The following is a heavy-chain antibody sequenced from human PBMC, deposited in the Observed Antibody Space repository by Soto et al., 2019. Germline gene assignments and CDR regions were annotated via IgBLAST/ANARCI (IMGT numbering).Heavy chain of an antibody. V-gene: IGHV1-24*01. CDR3: ATGFQRQIGTNYYYYGMDV. CDR1: GYTLTELS. J-gene: IGHJ6*01. D-gene: IGHD1-1*01. CDR2: FDPEDGET. Sequence: GASVKVSCKVSGYTLTELSMHWVRQAPGKGLEWMGGFDPEDGETIYAQKFQGRVTMTEDTSTDTAYMELSSLRSEDTAVYYCATGFQRQIGTNYYYYGMDVWGQGTTVTVSS.